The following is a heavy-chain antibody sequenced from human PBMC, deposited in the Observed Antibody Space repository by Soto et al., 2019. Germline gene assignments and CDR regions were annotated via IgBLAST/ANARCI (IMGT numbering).Heavy chain of an antibody. Sequence: EAQLLESGGGLVQPGGSLRLSCAASGFTFSRYAMSWVRQAPGKGLERVSTVTGGGHTTYNADSVNGRFTISRDNSKNALYLQMNNLRAEDTAIYYCASSSGDLDVYGTEIWGPGTTVSGSS. CDR3: ASSSGDLDVYGTEI. CDR2: VTGGGHTT. V-gene: IGHV3-23*01. CDR1: GFTFSRYA. D-gene: IGHD3-10*01. J-gene: IGHJ6*02.